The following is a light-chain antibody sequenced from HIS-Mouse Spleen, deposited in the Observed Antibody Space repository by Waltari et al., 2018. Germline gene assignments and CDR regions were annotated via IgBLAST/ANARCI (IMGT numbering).Light chain of an antibody. CDR1: SRDVGGYTS. J-gene: IGLJ3*02. CDR2: EVS. V-gene: IGLV2-14*01. CDR3: SSYTSSSTWV. Sequence: QSALTQPASVSGSPGQSIPISCHGTSRDVGGYTSVSWYQQHPGKAPKLMIYEVSNRPSGVSNRFSGSKSGNTASLTISGLQAEYEADYYCSSYTSSSTWVFGGETKLTVL.